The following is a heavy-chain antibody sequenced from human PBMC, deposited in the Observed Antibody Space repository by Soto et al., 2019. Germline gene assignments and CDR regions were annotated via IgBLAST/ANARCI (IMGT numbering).Heavy chain of an antibody. Sequence: ASVKVSCKASGYTFTSYDINWVRQATGQGLEWMGWMNPNSGNTGYAQKFQCRVTMTRNTSISTAYMELSSLRSEDTAVYYCSSLKGYSSSWYVYYYYGMDVWGQGTTVTVSS. V-gene: IGHV1-8*01. CDR2: MNPNSGNT. J-gene: IGHJ6*02. CDR3: SSLKGYSSSWYVYYYYGMDV. CDR1: GYTFTSYD. D-gene: IGHD6-13*01.